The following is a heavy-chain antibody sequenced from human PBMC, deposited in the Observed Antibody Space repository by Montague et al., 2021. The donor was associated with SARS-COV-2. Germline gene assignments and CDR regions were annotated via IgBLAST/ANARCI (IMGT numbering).Heavy chain of an antibody. CDR2: INPNSGGT. J-gene: IGHJ6*02. Sequence: SVKVSCKASGYTFTGYYMHWVRQAPGQGLEWMGWINPNSGGTNYAQKFQGRVTMTRDTSISTAYMELGRLRSDDTAVYYCAREGGEYDFWSGYSRSIYYYGMDVWGQGTTVTVSS. D-gene: IGHD3-3*01. V-gene: IGHV1-2*02. CDR3: AREGGEYDFWSGYSRSIYYYGMDV. CDR1: GYTFTGYY.